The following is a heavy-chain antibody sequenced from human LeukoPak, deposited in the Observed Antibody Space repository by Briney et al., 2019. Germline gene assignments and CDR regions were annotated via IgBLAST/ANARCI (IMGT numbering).Heavy chain of an antibody. V-gene: IGHV3-30*18. CDR2: ISYDGSNK. CDR1: GFTFSSFG. D-gene: IGHD6-19*01. CDR3: ANSGSSGWYWGALDY. J-gene: IGHJ4*02. Sequence: PGGSLRLSCAASGFTFSSFGMHWVRQAPGKGLEWVAVISYDGSNKYYADSVKGRFTFSRDNSKNTLYLQMNSLRAEDTAVYYCANSGSSGWYWGALDYWGQGTLVTVSS.